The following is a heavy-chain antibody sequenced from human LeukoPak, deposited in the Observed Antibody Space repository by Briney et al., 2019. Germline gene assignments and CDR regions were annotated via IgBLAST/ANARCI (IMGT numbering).Heavy chain of an antibody. CDR2: INHSGST. J-gene: IGHJ5*02. CDR3: ARGFIAYSSRYNWFDP. V-gene: IGHV4-38-2*02. Sequence: PSETLSLTCTVSGYSISSGYYWGWIRQPPGKGLEWIGEINHSGSTNYNPSLKSRVTISVDTSKNQFSLKLSSVTAADTAVYYCARGFIAYSSRYNWFDPWGQGTLVTVSS. D-gene: IGHD6-13*01. CDR1: GYSISSGYY.